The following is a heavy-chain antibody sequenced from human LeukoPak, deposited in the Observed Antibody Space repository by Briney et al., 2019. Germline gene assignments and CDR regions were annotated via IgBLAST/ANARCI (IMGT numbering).Heavy chain of an antibody. D-gene: IGHD6-13*01. Sequence: GASVKVSCKASGYAFTGYYMHWVRQAPGQGLEWMGWINPNSGGTNYAQKFQGRVTMTRDTSISTAYMELSRLRSDDTAVYYCARDEGNSWYFDYWGQGTLVTVPS. CDR2: INPNSGGT. J-gene: IGHJ4*02. CDR1: GYAFTGYY. V-gene: IGHV1-2*02. CDR3: ARDEGNSWYFDY.